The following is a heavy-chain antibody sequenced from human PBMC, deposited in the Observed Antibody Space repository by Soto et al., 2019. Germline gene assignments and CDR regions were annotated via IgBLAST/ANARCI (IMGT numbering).Heavy chain of an antibody. Sequence: PGGSLRLSCAASGFTFSNFAMSWVRQAPGRGLEWVSGISASGSDIHYADSVKDRFTVSRDNSKNTLYLQMNSLRAEDTAIYYCAKGKTSGWYYFDYWGQGALVTVSS. D-gene: IGHD6-19*01. CDR3: AKGKTSGWYYFDY. CDR2: ISASGSDI. V-gene: IGHV3-23*01. J-gene: IGHJ4*02. CDR1: GFTFSNFA.